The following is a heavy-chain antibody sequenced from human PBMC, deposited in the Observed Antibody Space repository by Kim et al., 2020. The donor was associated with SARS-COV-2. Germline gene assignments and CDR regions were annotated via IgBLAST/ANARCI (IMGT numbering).Heavy chain of an antibody. D-gene: IGHD3-10*01. CDR1: GGSISSGNW. Sequence: SETLSLTCAVSGGSISSGNWWSWVRQPPGKGLEWIGEIYHSGSTNYNPSLKSRVTISVDKSKNQFSLKLSSVTAADTAVYYCASRAVYGSGSYYGFVYYGMDVWGQGTTVTVSS. V-gene: IGHV4-4*02. CDR3: ASRAVYGSGSYYGFVYYGMDV. J-gene: IGHJ6*02. CDR2: IYHSGST.